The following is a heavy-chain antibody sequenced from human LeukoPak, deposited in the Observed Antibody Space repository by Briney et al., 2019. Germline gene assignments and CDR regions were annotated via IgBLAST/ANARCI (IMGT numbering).Heavy chain of an antibody. CDR2: INPNSGGT. CDR1: GYTFTGYY. CDR3: ARGEGGFGELPLPEHWFDP. V-gene: IGHV1-2*02. J-gene: IGHJ5*02. D-gene: IGHD3-10*01. Sequence: ASVKVSCKASGYTFTGYYMHWVRQAPGQGLEWMGWINPNSGGTNYAQKFQGRVTMTRDTSISTAYMGLSRLRSDDTAVYYCARGEGGFGELPLPEHWFDPWGQGTLVTVSS.